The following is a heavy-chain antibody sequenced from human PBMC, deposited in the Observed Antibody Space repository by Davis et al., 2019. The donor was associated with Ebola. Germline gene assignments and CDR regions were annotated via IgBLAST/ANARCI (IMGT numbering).Heavy chain of an antibody. CDR1: GGSISSSSYF. V-gene: IGHV4-39*01. J-gene: IGHJ4*02. CDR2: IYYSGST. D-gene: IGHD3-22*01. Sequence: MPSETLSLTCTVSGGSISSSSYFWGWIRQPPGKGLEWIGSIYYSGSTYYSPSLKSRVTISVDTSKNQFSLKLSSVTAADTAIYYCARALVRYYDDRAVDYYFDYWGQGTLVTVSS. CDR3: ARALVRYYDDRAVDYYFDY.